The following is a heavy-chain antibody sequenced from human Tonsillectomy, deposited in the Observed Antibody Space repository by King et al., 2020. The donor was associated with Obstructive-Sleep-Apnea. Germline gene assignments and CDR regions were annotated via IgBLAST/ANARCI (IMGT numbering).Heavy chain of an antibody. Sequence: VQLVESGGGVVQPGRSLRLSCAASGFTFSSYAMNWVRQAPGKGLEWVALILNDGRNKYYADSVKGRFTISREHSENTLYLQMDRLRAEETALYYCADLVGYCSSIACPGYWGQGTLVTVSS. V-gene: IGHV3-30*04. CDR1: GFTFSSYA. CDR2: ILNDGRNK. J-gene: IGHJ4*02. CDR3: ADLVGYCSSIACPGY. D-gene: IGHD2-2*01.